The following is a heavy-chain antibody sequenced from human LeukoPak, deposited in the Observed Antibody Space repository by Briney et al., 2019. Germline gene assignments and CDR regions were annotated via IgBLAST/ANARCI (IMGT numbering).Heavy chain of an antibody. CDR3: TRDIGDFVSDF. Sequence: SETLSLTCTVSGGSISSSSYYWGWIRQPPGKGLEWIGSIHYGGTTHYNPSLQSRVTISADTSKDQFALDLRSVTAADTAVYYCTRDIGDFVSDFWGQGALVTVSS. J-gene: IGHJ4*02. V-gene: IGHV4-39*02. D-gene: IGHD2-21*02. CDR1: GGSISSSSYY. CDR2: IHYGGTT.